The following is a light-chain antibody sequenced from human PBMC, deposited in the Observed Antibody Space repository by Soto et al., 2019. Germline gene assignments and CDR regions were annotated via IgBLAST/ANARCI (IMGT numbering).Light chain of an antibody. CDR2: RAS. J-gene: IGKJ5*01. CDR3: QQYGSSPPIT. Sequence: EVVMTQSPATLSVSPGERAALSCRASQSVSSNLAWYQQKVGQAPRLLIYRASTRATGIPARFSGSGSGTEFTLTISSLQSEDFAVYYCQQYGSSPPITFGQGTRLEIK. CDR1: QSVSSN. V-gene: IGKV3-15*01.